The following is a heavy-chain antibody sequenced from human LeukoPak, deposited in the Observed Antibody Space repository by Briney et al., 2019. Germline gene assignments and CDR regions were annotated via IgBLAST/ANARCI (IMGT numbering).Heavy chain of an antibody. J-gene: IGHJ3*02. CDR3: ARAVAGHGAFDI. V-gene: IGHV4-34*01. CDR2: INHSGST. Sequence: SETLSLTCAVYGGSFSGYYWSWIRQPPGKGLEWIGEINHSGSTNYNPSLKSRVTISVDTSKNQFSLKLSSVTAADTAVYYCARAVAGHGAFDIWGQGTMVTVSS. CDR1: GGSFSGYY. D-gene: IGHD6-19*01.